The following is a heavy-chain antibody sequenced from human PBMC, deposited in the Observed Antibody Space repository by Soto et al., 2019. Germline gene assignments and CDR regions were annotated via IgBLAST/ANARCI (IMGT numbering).Heavy chain of an antibody. D-gene: IGHD3-9*01. V-gene: IGHV4-61*01. Sequence: SETLSLTCSLSGCPVSSGSYFWSWIRQAPGKGLEWIGYIYYTGSTRYNPSLKSRVTISMDTSKNQFSLNLNSVTAADTAVYYCASPHGDLLTGYYFDYWGQGALVTVSS. J-gene: IGHJ4*02. CDR2: IYYTGST. CDR1: GCPVSSGSYF. CDR3: ASPHGDLLTGYYFDY.